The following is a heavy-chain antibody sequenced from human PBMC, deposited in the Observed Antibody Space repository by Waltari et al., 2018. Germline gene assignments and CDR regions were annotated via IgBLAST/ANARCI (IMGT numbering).Heavy chain of an antibody. Sequence: QVQLVQSGAEVKKPGASVKVSCKASGYTFTGYYMHWVRQAPGQGLDRMGRINPDSGGTNYAHTFQGRVTISADKSISTAYLQWSSLKASYTAMYYCARLRGELLLDYWGQGTLVTVSS. J-gene: IGHJ4*02. CDR1: GYTFTGYY. D-gene: IGHD1-26*01. CDR3: ARLRGELLLDY. V-gene: IGHV1-2*06. CDR2: INPDSGGT.